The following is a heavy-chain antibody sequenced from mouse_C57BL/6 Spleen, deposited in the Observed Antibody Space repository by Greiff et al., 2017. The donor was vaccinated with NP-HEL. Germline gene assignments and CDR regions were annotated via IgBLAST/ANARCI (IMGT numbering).Heavy chain of an antibody. CDR2: ISSGSSTI. D-gene: IGHD2-5*01. Sequence: EVKLQESGGGLVKPGGSLKLSCAASGFTFSDYGMHWVRQAPEKGLEWVAYISSGSSTIYYADTVKGRFTISRDNAKNTLFLQMTSLRSEDTAMYYCARQRGYSNYFDYWGQGTTLTVSS. CDR3: ARQRGYSNYFDY. CDR1: GFTFSDYG. V-gene: IGHV5-17*01. J-gene: IGHJ2*01.